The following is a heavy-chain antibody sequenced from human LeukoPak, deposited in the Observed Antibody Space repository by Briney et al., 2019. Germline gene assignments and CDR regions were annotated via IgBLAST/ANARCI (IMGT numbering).Heavy chain of an antibody. CDR2: ISNNGGST. D-gene: IGHD1-26*01. CDR3: ARGDSGSHLDY. J-gene: IGHJ4*02. V-gene: IGHV3-64*01. CDR1: GFTFSSYA. Sequence: PGGSLRLSCVASGFTFSSYAMHLVRQAPGKGLEYVSAISNNGGSTYYANSVKGRFTISRDNSKNTLSLQMGSLRAEDKAVYYCARGDSGSHLDYWGQGSLVTVSS.